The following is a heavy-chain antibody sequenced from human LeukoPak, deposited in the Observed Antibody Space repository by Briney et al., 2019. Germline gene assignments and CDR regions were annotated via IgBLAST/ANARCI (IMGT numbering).Heavy chain of an antibody. Sequence: ASVKVSCKASGYTFTGYYMHWVRQAPGQGLEWMGWINTNTGNPTYAQGFTGRFVFSLDTSVSTAYLQISSLKAEDTAVYYCARDRRIAAAGTNWFDPWGQGTLVTVSS. CDR2: INTNTGNP. J-gene: IGHJ5*02. CDR1: GYTFTGYY. D-gene: IGHD6-13*01. CDR3: ARDRRIAAAGTNWFDP. V-gene: IGHV7-4-1*02.